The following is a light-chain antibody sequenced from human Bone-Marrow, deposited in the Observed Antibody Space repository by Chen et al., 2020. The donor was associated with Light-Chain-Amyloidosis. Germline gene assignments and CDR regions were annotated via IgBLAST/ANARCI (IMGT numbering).Light chain of an antibody. V-gene: IGLV2-14*01. J-gene: IGLJ1*01. CDR3: SSYTITNTLV. CDR2: EVT. Sequence: QSALTQPASVSGSPGQSITIPCTGTSSDVGGDDHGSWYQQHPDKAPKLMIYEVTNLPSWVPDRFAGSKSDNTASLTISGLQTEDEADYFCSSYTITNTLVFGSGTRVTVL. CDR1: SSDVGGDDH.